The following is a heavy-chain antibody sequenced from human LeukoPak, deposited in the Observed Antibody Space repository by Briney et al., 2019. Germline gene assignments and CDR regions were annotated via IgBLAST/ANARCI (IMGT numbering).Heavy chain of an antibody. CDR3: ARDLSGYSYGYIGGFDY. CDR2: IIPIFGTA. Sequence: EASVKVSXKASGGTFSSYAISWVRQAPGQGLEWMGRIIPIFGTANYAQKFQGRVTITTDESTSTAYMELSSLRSEDTAVYYCARDLSGYSYGYIGGFDYWGQGTLVTVSS. D-gene: IGHD5-18*01. V-gene: IGHV1-69*05. J-gene: IGHJ4*02. CDR1: GGTFSSYA.